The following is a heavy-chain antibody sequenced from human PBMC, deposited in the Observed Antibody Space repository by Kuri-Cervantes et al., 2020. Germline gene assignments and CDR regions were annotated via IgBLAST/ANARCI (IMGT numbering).Heavy chain of an antibody. J-gene: IGHJ3*02. Sequence: GSLRLSCTVSGYSISSGYYWGWIRQPPGKGLEWIGSIYHSRSTYYNPSLKSRVTISVDTSKNQFSLKLSSVTAADTAVYYCARDRTPFGDYTNAFDIWGQGTMVTVSS. V-gene: IGHV4-38-2*02. D-gene: IGHD4-17*01. CDR3: ARDRTPFGDYTNAFDI. CDR1: GYSISSGYY. CDR2: IYHSRST.